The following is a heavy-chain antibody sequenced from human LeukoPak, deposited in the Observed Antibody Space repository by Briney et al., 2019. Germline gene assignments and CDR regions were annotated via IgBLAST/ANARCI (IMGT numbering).Heavy chain of an antibody. CDR1: GGSISSSSYY. V-gene: IGHV4-39*07. D-gene: IGHD6-25*01. CDR3: ARDPSGYNWFDP. J-gene: IGHJ5*02. CDR2: IYYSGST. Sequence: SETLSLTCTVSGGSISSSSYYWGWIRQPPGKGLEWIGSIYYSGSTYYNPSLKSRVTISVDTSKNQFSLKLSSVAAADTAVYYCARDPSGYNWFDPWGQGTLVTVSS.